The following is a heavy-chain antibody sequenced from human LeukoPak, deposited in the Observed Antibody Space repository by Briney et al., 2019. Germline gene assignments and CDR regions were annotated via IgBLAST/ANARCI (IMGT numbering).Heavy chain of an antibody. D-gene: IGHD2-21*01. CDR2: ISGSGDST. CDR1: GFTFSSYA. V-gene: IGHV3-23*01. J-gene: IGHJ6*02. Sequence: PGGSLRLSCAASGFTFSSYAMSWVRQAPGKGLEWLSFISGSGDSTHYADSVKGRFTISRDNSKNTLYLQMNSLRGEDTAVYYCAKASCGSECYYRMDVWGQGTAVTVSS. CDR3: AKASCGSECYYRMDV.